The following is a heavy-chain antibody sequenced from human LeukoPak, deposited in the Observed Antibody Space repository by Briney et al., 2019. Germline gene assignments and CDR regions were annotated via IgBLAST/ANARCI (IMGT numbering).Heavy chain of an antibody. D-gene: IGHD6-19*01. CDR2: IIPIFGTA. Sequence: GASVKVSCKASGGTFSSYAISWVRQAPGQGLEWMGGIIPIFGTANYAQKFQGRVTITADKSTSTAYMELSSLRPEDTAVYYCAKDVVGQQWLENYWGQGTLVTVSS. V-gene: IGHV1-69*06. CDR3: AKDVVGQQWLENY. J-gene: IGHJ4*02. CDR1: GGTFSSYA.